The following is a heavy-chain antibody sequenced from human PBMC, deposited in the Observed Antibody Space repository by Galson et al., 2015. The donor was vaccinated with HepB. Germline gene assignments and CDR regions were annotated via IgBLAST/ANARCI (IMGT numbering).Heavy chain of an antibody. V-gene: IGHV4-39*01. CDR3: ARHFRHTLDS. D-gene: IGHD2-15*01. Sequence: SETLSLTCVVSGDSVSNSDFFWGFIRQPPGKGLEWLGSVSHSGSIFYNPSLKSRVTMSVDTSNNHFSLRLTSVTATDTAVYYCARHFRHTLDSWGQGTLVTVSS. CDR1: GDSVSNSDFF. J-gene: IGHJ4*02. CDR2: VSHSGSI.